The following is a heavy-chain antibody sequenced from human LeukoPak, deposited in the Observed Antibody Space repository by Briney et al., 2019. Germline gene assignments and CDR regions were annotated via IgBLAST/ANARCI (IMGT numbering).Heavy chain of an antibody. CDR2: MNPNSGNT. D-gene: IGHD5-18*01. CDR1: GYTFTGYY. J-gene: IGHJ6*02. V-gene: IGHV1-8*02. CDR3: ARGQPGYSYGYDYYYGMDV. Sequence: ASVKVSCKASGYTFTGYYMHWVRQATGQGLEWMGWMNPNSGNTGYAQKFQGRVTMTRNTSISTAYMELSSLRSEDTAVYYCARGQPGYSYGYDYYYGMDVWGQGTTVTVSS.